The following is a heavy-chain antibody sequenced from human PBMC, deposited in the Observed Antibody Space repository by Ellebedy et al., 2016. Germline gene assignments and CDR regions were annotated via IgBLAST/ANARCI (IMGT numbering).Heavy chain of an antibody. V-gene: IGHV3-30-3*01. D-gene: IGHD3-22*01. CDR2: ISYDGSNK. J-gene: IGHJ4*02. Sequence: GGSLRLXCAASGFTFSSYAMHWVRQAPGKGLEWVAVISYDGSNKYYADSVKGRFTISRDNSKNTLYLQMNSLRAEDTAVYYCASLWYYYDSSGTHSGDYFDYWGQGTLVTVSS. CDR1: GFTFSSYA. CDR3: ASLWYYYDSSGTHSGDYFDY.